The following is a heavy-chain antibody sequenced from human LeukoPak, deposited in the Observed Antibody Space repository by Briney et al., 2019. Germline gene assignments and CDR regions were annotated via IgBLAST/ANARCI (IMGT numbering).Heavy chain of an antibody. CDR2: MSYDGSTK. J-gene: IGHJ4*02. V-gene: IGHV3-30*04. Sequence: PGGSLRLSCAASGFTFSGYAVHWVRQPPGTGLEWVAVMSYDGSTKYYADSVKGRFTISTDNSKNTLYLQMNSLRAEDTAVYYCARVVMRRGSDFDYWGQGTLVTVSS. D-gene: IGHD3-10*01. CDR3: ARVVMRRGSDFDY. CDR1: GFTFSGYA.